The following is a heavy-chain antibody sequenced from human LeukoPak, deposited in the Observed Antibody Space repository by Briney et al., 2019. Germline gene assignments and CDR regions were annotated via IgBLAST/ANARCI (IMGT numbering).Heavy chain of an antibody. CDR1: GGSISSSSYY. V-gene: IGHV4-39*01. Sequence: SETLSLTCTVSGGSISSSSYYWGWVRQPPGRGLEWIGSVYYSGRTSYNPSLHSRATISVDTSKNQLSLKLSSVTAADTAVYYCARRLMTTGTTHEYFDYWGQGTLVTVSS. J-gene: IGHJ4*02. D-gene: IGHD4-11*01. CDR2: VYYSGRT. CDR3: ARRLMTTGTTHEYFDY.